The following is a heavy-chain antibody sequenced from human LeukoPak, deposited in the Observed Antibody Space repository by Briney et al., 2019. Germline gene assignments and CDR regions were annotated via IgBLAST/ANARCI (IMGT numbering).Heavy chain of an antibody. Sequence: GRSLRLSCAASGFTFTTYAMSWVRQAPGKGLERVSAISGSGDSTCYADSVKGRFTISRDNSKNTLYLQVNSLRAEDTAVYYCAKAHYIHFLDYWGQEPWSPSPQ. J-gene: IGHJ4*01. V-gene: IGHV3-23*01. CDR2: ISGSGDST. CDR3: AKAHYIHFLDY. CDR1: GFTFTTYA. D-gene: IGHD2/OR15-2a*01.